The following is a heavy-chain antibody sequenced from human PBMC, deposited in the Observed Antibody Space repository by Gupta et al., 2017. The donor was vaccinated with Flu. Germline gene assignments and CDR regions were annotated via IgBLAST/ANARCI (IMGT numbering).Heavy chain of an antibody. CDR3: ARARYGSTYGMDV. V-gene: IGHV3-74*01. Sequence: ITYWMHWVRQAPGKGPVWVSFINSEGSSIIYADSVKGRFTISRDNAKNTLYLEMNSLRVEDTSVYYCARARYGSTYGMDVWGQGTTVTVSS. CDR2: INSEGSSI. D-gene: IGHD3-9*01. CDR1: ITYW. J-gene: IGHJ6*02.